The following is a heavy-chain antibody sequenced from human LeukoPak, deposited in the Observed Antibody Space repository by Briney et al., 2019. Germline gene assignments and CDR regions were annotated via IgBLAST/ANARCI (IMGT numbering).Heavy chain of an antibody. V-gene: IGHV1-2*06. CDR2: INPNSGGT. J-gene: IGHJ4*02. CDR1: GYMFTDYY. CDR3: TRDRGYDYFFDY. Sequence: GASVKVSCKASGYMFTDYYMHWVRQAPGQGLEWMGRINPNSGGTNYAQKFQGRVTMTRDTSISTAYMELSRLRSDDTAVYYCTRDRGYDYFFDYWGQGTLVTASS. D-gene: IGHD5-12*01.